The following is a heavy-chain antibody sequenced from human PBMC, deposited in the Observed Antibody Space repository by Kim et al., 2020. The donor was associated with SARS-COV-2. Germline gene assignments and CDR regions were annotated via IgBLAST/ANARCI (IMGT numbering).Heavy chain of an antibody. Sequence: GGSLRLSCTASGFTFSSYWMSWVRRAPGKGLEWVANINQDGSEKYYVDSVKGRLTISRDNAKNSLYLQMNSLRAEDTAVYYCARGVTLVRGVIPIGLDVWGQGTTVTVSS. CDR3: ARGVTLVRGVIPIGLDV. CDR2: INQDGSEK. D-gene: IGHD3-10*01. J-gene: IGHJ6*02. CDR1: GFTFSSYW. V-gene: IGHV3-7*01.